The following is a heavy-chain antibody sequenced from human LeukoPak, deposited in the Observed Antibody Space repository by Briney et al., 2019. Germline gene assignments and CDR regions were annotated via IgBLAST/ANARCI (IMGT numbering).Heavy chain of an antibody. Sequence: GGSLRLSCAASGFTFSSYAMSWVRQAPGKGLEWVSVISGGGGSTYYADSVKVRFTISRDSSKNTLYLQMNSLRAEDTAVYYCAKTPYGDYSLNAFDIWGQGTMVTVSS. CDR2: ISGGGGST. V-gene: IGHV3-23*01. CDR3: AKTPYGDYSLNAFDI. J-gene: IGHJ3*02. CDR1: GFTFSSYA. D-gene: IGHD4-17*01.